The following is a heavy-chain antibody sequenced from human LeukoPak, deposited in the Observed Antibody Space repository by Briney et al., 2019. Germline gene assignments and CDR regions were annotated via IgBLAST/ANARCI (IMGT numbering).Heavy chain of an antibody. J-gene: IGHJ4*02. CDR3: ARGLTPEYRTEKVAGTFDY. CDR1: GFTFSSYA. V-gene: IGHV3-23*01. D-gene: IGHD6-19*01. Sequence: PGGPLRLSCAASGFTFSSYAMSWVRQAPGKGLEWVSAISGSGGSTYYADSVKGRFTISRDNSKNTLYLQMNSLRAEDTAVYYCARGLTPEYRTEKVAGTFDYWGQGTLVTVSS. CDR2: ISGSGGST.